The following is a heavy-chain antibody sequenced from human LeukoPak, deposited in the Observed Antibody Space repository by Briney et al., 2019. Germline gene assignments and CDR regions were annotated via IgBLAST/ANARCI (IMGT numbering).Heavy chain of an antibody. CDR2: IIPIFGTA. CDR1: GGTFSSYA. V-gene: IGHV1-69*06. J-gene: IGHJ4*02. CDR3: AREGTGYSSSWFDY. Sequence: GASVKVSCKASGGTFSSYAISWVRQAPGQGLEWVGGIIPIFGTANYAQKFQGRVTITADKSTSTDYMELSSLRSEDTAVYYCAREGTGYSSSWFDYWGQGTLVTVSS. D-gene: IGHD6-13*01.